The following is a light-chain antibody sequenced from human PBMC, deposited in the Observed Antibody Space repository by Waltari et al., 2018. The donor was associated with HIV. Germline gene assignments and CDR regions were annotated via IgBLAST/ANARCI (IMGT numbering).Light chain of an antibody. CDR2: EVT. Sequence: QSALTQPASVSGSPGQSITISCTGTISDIGSYNLVSWYQQYLGRAPKLIIYEVTKRPSGVSDRFSGSKSGNRASLTVAGLRVEDEADYYCCSYAGGRVFVLFGGGTRLTV. V-gene: IGLV2-23*02. CDR1: ISDIGSYNL. CDR3: CSYAGGRVFVL. J-gene: IGLJ2*01.